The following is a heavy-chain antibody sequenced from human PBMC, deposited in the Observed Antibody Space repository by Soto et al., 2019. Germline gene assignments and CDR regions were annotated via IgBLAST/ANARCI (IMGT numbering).Heavy chain of an antibody. CDR2: INHSGST. J-gene: IGHJ6*02. V-gene: IGHV4-34*01. CDR3: AKLGYCSGGSCYFDYGMDV. Sequence: QVQLRQWGAGLLKPSETLSLTCAVYGGSFSGYYWSWIRQPPGKGLEWIGEINHSGSTNYNPSLKSRVTISVDTSKNQFSLKLSSVTAADTAVYYCAKLGYCSGGSCYFDYGMDVWGQGTTVTVSS. D-gene: IGHD2-15*01. CDR1: GGSFSGYY.